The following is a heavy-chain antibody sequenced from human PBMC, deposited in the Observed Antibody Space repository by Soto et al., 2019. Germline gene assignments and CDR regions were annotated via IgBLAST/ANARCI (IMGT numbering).Heavy chain of an antibody. D-gene: IGHD3-22*01. Sequence: SVNVSCRASGGTFSSYAISWLRQAPGQGLEWMGGIIPIFGTANYAQKFQGRVTITADESTSTAYMELSSLRSEDTAVYYWEHDSSGYDDFDICGQGIMVTV. CDR2: IIPIFGTA. CDR1: GGTFSSYA. J-gene: IGHJ3*02. CDR3: EHDSSGYDDFDI. V-gene: IGHV1-69*13.